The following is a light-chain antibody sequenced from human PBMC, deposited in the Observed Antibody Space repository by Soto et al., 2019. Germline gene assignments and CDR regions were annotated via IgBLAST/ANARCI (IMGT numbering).Light chain of an antibody. CDR1: QSISSW. Sequence: IQMTQSXSTLSAXXXXIXTXXXXASQSISSWLAWYQQKPGKAPKLLIYDVSSLESGVPSRFSGSGSGTEFTLTISSLQPDDFATYYCQQYNSYSQTFGQGTKVDIK. V-gene: IGKV1-5*01. CDR2: DVS. CDR3: QQYNSYSQT. J-gene: IGKJ1*01.